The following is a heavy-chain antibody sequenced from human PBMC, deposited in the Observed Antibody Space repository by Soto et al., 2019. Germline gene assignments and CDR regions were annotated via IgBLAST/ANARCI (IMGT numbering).Heavy chain of an antibody. Sequence: QVQLQQWGAGLLKPSETLSLTCAVYGGSFSGYYWSWIRQPPGKGLEWIGEINHSGSTNYNPSLKSRVTISVDTSKNQFSLKLSSVTAADTAVYYCARLPYKGLGVDYWGQGTLVTVSS. CDR1: GGSFSGYY. CDR3: ARLPYKGLGVDY. D-gene: IGHD1-20*01. J-gene: IGHJ4*02. V-gene: IGHV4-34*01. CDR2: INHSGST.